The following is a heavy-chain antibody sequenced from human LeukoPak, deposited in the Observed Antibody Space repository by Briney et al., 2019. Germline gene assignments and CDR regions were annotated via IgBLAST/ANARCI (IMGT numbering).Heavy chain of an antibody. J-gene: IGHJ4*02. Sequence: GGSLRLSCAASGFTVSSNYMSWVRQAPGKGLEWVSVIYSGGSTYYADSVKGRFTISRDNSKNTLYLQMNSLRAEDTAVYYSARVGAHNYDFWSGSLYYFDYWGQGTLVTVSS. V-gene: IGHV3-66*01. CDR1: GFTVSSNY. CDR2: IYSGGST. CDR3: ARVGAHNYDFWSGSLYYFDY. D-gene: IGHD3-3*01.